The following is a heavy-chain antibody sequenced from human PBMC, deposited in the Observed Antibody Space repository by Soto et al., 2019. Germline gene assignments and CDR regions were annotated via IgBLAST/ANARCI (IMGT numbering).Heavy chain of an antibody. V-gene: IGHV4-31*03. CDR1: GGSISSGGYY. CDR3: AIYASSGSRGFQH. J-gene: IGHJ1*01. CDR2: IYYSGST. Sequence: QVQLQESGPGLVKPSQTLSLTCTVSGGSISSGGYYWSWIRQHPGKGLEWIGYIYYSGSTYYNPSLKSRVTISVDTSKTQFSLKPSSVTAADTAVYYCAIYASSGSRGFQHWGQGTLVTVSS. D-gene: IGHD3-22*01.